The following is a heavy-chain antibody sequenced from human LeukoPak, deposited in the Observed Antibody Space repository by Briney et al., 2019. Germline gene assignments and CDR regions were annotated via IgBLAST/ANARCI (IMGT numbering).Heavy chain of an antibody. V-gene: IGHV3-7*01. CDR2: IKQDGSEK. D-gene: IGHD4-11*01. Sequence: GGSLRLSCAASGFTFSSYWMSWVRQAPGKGLEWVANIKQDGSEKYYVDSVKGRFTISRDNAKNSLYLQMNSLRAEDTAVYYCARGGTTVPMYYFDYWGQGTLVTVSS. CDR3: ARGGTTVPMYYFDY. J-gene: IGHJ4*02. CDR1: GFTFSSYW.